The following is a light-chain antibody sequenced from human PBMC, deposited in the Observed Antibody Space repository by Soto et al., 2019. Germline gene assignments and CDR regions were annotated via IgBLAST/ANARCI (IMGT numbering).Light chain of an antibody. CDR3: QQSYSMPLT. V-gene: IGKV1-39*01. J-gene: IGKJ4*01. CDR1: QSIRSY. CDR2: TAS. Sequence: DIQLTQSPSSLSASVGDKVTITCRASQSIRSYLNWVQQKPGKAPRLLIYTASSLQSGVPSRFSGSGSGTDFTLTISSLQPEDFATYYCQQSYSMPLTFGGGTKVDIK.